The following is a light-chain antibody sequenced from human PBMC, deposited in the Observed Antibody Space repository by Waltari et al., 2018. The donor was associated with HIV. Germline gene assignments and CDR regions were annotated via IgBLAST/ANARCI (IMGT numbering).Light chain of an antibody. J-gene: IGLJ2*01. Sequence: QSVLTQPPSVSGAPGQRVTLSCTGGHSHIGTHSVHWYQQFPGTAPHLLIYNTNNRPSGVPDRFSGSKSGTSASLAITGLQADDEADYYCQSSDNTLSGSVFGGGTRLTVL. CDR2: NTN. CDR3: QSSDNTLSGSV. V-gene: IGLV1-40*01. CDR1: HSHIGTHSV.